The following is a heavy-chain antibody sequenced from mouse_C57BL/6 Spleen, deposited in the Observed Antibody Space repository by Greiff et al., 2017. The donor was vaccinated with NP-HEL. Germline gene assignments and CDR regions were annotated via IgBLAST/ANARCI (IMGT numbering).Heavy chain of an antibody. V-gene: IGHV1-52*01. J-gene: IGHJ2*01. Sequence: VQLKQSGAELVRPGSSVKLSCKASGYTFTSYWMHWVKQRPIQGLEWIGNIDPSDSETHYNQKFKDKATLTVDKSSSTAYMQLSSLTSEDSAVYYCALYSNYVGYWGQGTTLTVSS. D-gene: IGHD2-5*01. CDR1: GYTFTSYW. CDR3: ALYSNYVGY. CDR2: IDPSDSET.